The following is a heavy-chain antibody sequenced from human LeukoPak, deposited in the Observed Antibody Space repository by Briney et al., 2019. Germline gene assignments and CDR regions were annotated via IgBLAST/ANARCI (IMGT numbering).Heavy chain of an antibody. CDR2: IIPILGIV. D-gene: IGHD2-15*01. CDR3: ARVGVNCSGGSCYSTFWFDP. CDR1: GGTFSSYA. V-gene: IGHV1-69*04. J-gene: IGHJ5*02. Sequence: ASVKVSCKASGGTFSSYAISWVRQAPGQGLEWMGRIIPILGIVNYAQKFQGRVTITADKSTSTAYMELSSLRSEDTAVYYCARVGVNCSGGSCYSTFWFDPWGQGTLVTVSS.